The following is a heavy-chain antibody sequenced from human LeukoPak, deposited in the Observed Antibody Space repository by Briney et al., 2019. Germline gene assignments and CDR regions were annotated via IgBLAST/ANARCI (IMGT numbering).Heavy chain of an antibody. Sequence: PSETLSLTCTVSGGSVSSSSHYWGWIRQPPGKGLEWIGCIHYSGSTYYNPSLQSRLTISVDTSKSQFSLELNSVTAAGTAVYYCARLSVGLPADYWGQGTLVTVSS. CDR3: ARLSVGLPADY. V-gene: IGHV4-39*01. D-gene: IGHD1-26*01. CDR1: GGSVSSSSHY. J-gene: IGHJ4*02. CDR2: IHYSGST.